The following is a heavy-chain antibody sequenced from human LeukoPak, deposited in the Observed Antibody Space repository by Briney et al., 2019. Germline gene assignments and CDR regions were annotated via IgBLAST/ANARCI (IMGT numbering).Heavy chain of an antibody. CDR2: ISYDAGKT. CDR1: GFTFSNFA. V-gene: IGHV3-30*04. J-gene: IGHJ4*02. Sequence: GRSLRLSCAASGFTFSNFAMHWVRQAPGKGLEWVAGISYDAGKTYYADSVRGRFTISRDTSKNTLYLQMNGLRAEDTAVYYCAKDRCSSTSCYLFDYWGQGTLVTVSS. CDR3: AKDRCSSTSCYLFDY. D-gene: IGHD2-2*01.